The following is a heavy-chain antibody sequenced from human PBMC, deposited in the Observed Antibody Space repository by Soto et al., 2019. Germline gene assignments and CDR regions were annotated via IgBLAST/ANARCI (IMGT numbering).Heavy chain of an antibody. D-gene: IGHD3-22*01. V-gene: IGHV3-72*01. CDR3: ARASRYYYDSSGYYFQAFGPYLDY. CDR1: GFTFSDHY. Sequence: GGSLRLSCAASGFTFSDHYMDWVRQAPGKGLEWVGRTRNKANSYTTEYAASVKGRFTISRDDSKNSLYLQMNSLKTEDTAVYYCARASRYYYDSSGYYFQAFGPYLDYWGQGTLVTV. CDR2: TRNKANSYTT. J-gene: IGHJ4*02.